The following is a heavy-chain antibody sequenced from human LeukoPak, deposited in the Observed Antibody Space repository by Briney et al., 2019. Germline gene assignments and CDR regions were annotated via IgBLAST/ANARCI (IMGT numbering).Heavy chain of an antibody. Sequence: PSETLSLTSTVSGGSLSSSSYYWGWIRQPPGKGLGWLGSIYYSGSTYYNPSLKSRVPISVDTSKNQFSLQLSSVTAADTTVYYCASTEAGSGSLPTYYYYMDVWGKGTTVTVSS. J-gene: IGHJ6*03. CDR1: GGSLSSSSYY. D-gene: IGHD3-10*01. V-gene: IGHV4-39*01. CDR2: IYYSGST. CDR3: ASTEAGSGSLPTYYYYMDV.